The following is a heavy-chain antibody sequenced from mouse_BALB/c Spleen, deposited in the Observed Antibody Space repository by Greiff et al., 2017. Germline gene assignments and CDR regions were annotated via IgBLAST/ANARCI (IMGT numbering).Heavy chain of an antibody. CDR2: ISSGGSYT. D-gene: IGHD2-14*01. J-gene: IGHJ4*01. V-gene: IGHV5-9-4*01. CDR3: ARAYRYDYYAMDY. Sequence: EVKLMESGGGLVKPGGSLKLSCAASGFTFSSYAMSWVRQSPEKRLEWVAEISSGGSYTYYPDTVTGRFTISRDNAKNTLYLEMSSLRSEDTAMYYCARAYRYDYYAMDYWGQGTSVTVSS. CDR1: GFTFSSYA.